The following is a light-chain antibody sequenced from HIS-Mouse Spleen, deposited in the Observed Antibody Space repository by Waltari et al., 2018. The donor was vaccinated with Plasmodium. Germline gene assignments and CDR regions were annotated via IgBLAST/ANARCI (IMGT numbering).Light chain of an antibody. Sequence: AIWMTQPPSLFLAFSGERAPTSCRRIQGISSYLAWFQQKPGKAPEPLSYAASSLQSGVPSKFSGSGSGTDFTLTISCLQSEDFATYYCQQYYSYPFTFGQGTRLEIK. CDR2: AAS. CDR3: QQYYSYPFT. CDR1: QGISSY. J-gene: IGKJ5*01. V-gene: IGKV1D-8*02.